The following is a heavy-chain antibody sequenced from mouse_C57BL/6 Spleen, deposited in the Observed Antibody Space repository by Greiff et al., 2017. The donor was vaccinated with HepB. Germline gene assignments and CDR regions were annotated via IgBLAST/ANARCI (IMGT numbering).Heavy chain of an antibody. CDR3: ARDRDYGSRAWFAY. CDR2: ISDGGSYT. CDR1: GFTFSSYA. V-gene: IGHV5-4*01. J-gene: IGHJ3*01. Sequence: EVHLVESGGGLVKPGGSLKLSCAASGFTFSSYAMSWVRQTPEKRLEWVATISDGGSYTYYPDNVKGRFTISRDNAKNNLYLQMSHLKSEDTAMYYCARDRDYGSRAWFAYWGQGTLVTVSA. D-gene: IGHD1-1*01.